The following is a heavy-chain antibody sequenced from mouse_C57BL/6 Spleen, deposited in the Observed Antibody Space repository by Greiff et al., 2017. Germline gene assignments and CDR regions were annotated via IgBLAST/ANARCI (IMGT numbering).Heavy chain of an antibody. CDR2: IYPGDGAT. V-gene: IGHV1-82*01. CDR3: ARSAYYDYDDAMDY. J-gene: IGHJ4*01. Sequence: QVQLQQSGPELVKPGASVKISCKASGYAFSSSWMNWVKQRPGKGLEWIGRIYPGDGATNYNGKFKGKDTLAADKSSSTAYMQLSSLTSEDSAVYFCARSAYYDYDDAMDYGGQGTSGTGSS. CDR1: GYAFSSSW. D-gene: IGHD2-4*01.